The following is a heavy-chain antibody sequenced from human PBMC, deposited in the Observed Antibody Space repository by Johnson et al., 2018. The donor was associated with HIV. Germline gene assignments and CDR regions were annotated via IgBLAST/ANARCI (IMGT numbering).Heavy chain of an antibody. CDR2: ISSGGSSI. CDR3: ARGCRDGYTCDAFDI. V-gene: IGHV3-11*04. D-gene: IGHD5-24*01. J-gene: IGHJ3*02. CDR1: GFTVSSNY. Sequence: QVQLVESGGGLIQPGGSLRLSCAASGFTVSSNYMSWIRQAPGKGLEWVSYISSGGSSIYYADSVTGRFTISRDNAKNSLYLQMNSLRAEDTAVYYCARGCRDGYTCDAFDIWGQGTLVTVSS.